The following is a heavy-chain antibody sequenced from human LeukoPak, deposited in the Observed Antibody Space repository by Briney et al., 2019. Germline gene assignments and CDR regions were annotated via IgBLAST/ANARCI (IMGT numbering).Heavy chain of an antibody. CDR2: IKQDGGEE. CDR3: ARDTGYNTFDY. Sequence: AGGSLRLSCAASGFTFSSYWVSWVRQAPGKGLEWVANIKQDGGEEVYVDSVRGRFTISRDNAKNSLFLQMNTLRPEDTAVYYCARDTGYNTFDYWGQGTLVTVSS. D-gene: IGHD5-24*01. J-gene: IGHJ4*02. CDR1: GFTFSSYW. V-gene: IGHV3-7*01.